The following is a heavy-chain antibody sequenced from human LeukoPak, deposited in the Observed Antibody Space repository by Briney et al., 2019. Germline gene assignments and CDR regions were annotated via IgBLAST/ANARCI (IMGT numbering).Heavy chain of an antibody. D-gene: IGHD3-22*01. J-gene: IGHJ4*02. V-gene: IGHV4-59*08. Sequence: SETLSLTCTVSGGFIRLCYWNWIRQSPAKGLEWVAYVSNSAGTNYNPSLQSRVTISLDTSKNQFSLELRSVTAEDTSLYYCARSSDSNGYYYYFDYWGQGTLVTVSS. CDR1: GGFIRLCY. CDR3: ARSSDSNGYYYYFDY. CDR2: VSNSAGT.